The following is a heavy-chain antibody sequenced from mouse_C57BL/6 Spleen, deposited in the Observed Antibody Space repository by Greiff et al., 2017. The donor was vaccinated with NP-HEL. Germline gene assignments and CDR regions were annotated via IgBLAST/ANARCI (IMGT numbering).Heavy chain of an antibody. CDR1: GFTFSDYG. CDR3: ARNYDGYRFAY. J-gene: IGHJ3*01. V-gene: IGHV5-17*01. Sequence: EVKVVESGGGLVKPGGSLKLSCAASGFTFSDYGMHWVRQAPEKGLEWVAYISSGSSTIYYADTVKGRFTISRDNAKNTLFLQMTSLRSEDTAMYYCARNYDGYRFAYWGQGTLVTVSA. CDR2: ISSGSSTI. D-gene: IGHD2-3*01.